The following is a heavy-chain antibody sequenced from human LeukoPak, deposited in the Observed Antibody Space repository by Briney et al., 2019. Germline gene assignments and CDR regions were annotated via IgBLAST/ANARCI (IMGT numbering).Heavy chain of an antibody. J-gene: IGHJ4*02. CDR1: GFTFNNYA. CDR3: ARDYADYVGYFFFDY. D-gene: IGHD4-17*01. CDR2: ISGGGETT. Sequence: PGGSLRLSCAASGFTFNNYAMNWVRQAPGKGLEWVSSISGGGETTYCADSAKGRFTISRDNSQSTLYLQMNSLRAEDTAVYYCARDYADYVGYFFFDYWGQGTLVTVSS. V-gene: IGHV3-23*01.